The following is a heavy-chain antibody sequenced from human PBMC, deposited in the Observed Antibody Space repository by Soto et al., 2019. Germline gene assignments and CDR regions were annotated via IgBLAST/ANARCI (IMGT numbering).Heavy chain of an antibody. CDR3: ARQQDAWFEDYYYYGMDV. CDR1: GLSIIISNW. J-gene: IGHJ6*02. CDR2: IYHSGST. Sequence: TETLTLTYAVSGLSIIISNWCSRVRQPPGKGLEWIGEIYHSGSTNYNPSLKSRVTISVDKSKNQFSLKLSSVTAADTAVYYCARQQDAWFEDYYYYGMDVWGQGTTVT. D-gene: IGHD3-10*01. V-gene: IGHV4-4*02.